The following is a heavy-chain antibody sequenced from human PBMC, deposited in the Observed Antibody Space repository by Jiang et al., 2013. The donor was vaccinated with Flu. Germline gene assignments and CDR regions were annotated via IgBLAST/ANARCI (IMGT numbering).Heavy chain of an antibody. D-gene: IGHD1-1*01. CDR2: IWYDGSNK. J-gene: IGHJ5*02. CDR3: ARDTGVWNEDNWFDP. CDR1: GFTFSSYG. Sequence: VQLVESGGGVVQPGRSLRLSCAASGFTFSSYGMHWVRQAPGKGLEWVAVIWYDGSNKYYADSVKGRFTISRDNSKNTLYLQMNSLRAEDTAVYYCARDTGVWNEDNWFDPWGQGTLVTVSS. V-gene: IGHV3-33*01.